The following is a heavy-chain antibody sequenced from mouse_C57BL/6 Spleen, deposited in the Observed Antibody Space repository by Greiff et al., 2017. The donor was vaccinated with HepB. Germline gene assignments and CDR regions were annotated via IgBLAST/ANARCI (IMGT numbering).Heavy chain of an antibody. CDR3: ARGDYSNYDAMDY. J-gene: IGHJ4*01. V-gene: IGHV1-53*01. Sequence: QVQLQQPGTELVKPGASVKLSCKASGYTFTSYWMHWVKQRPGQGLEWIGNINPSNGGTNYNEKFKSKATLTVDKSSCTAYMQLSSLTSEDSAVYYCARGDYSNYDAMDYWGQGTSVTVSS. D-gene: IGHD2-5*01. CDR1: GYTFTSYW. CDR2: INPSNGGT.